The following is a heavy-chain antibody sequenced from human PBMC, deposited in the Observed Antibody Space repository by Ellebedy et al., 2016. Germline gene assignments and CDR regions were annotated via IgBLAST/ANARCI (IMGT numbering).Heavy chain of an antibody. D-gene: IGHD5-18*01. Sequence: GGSLRLSCVASGFTFSSYSMNWVRQAPGKGLEWVSYISSSSSTIYYADSVKGRFSISRDNGKNSLYLQMNSLRAEDTAVYYCARVEDTAMVGYFDYWGQGTLVTVSS. V-gene: IGHV3-48*01. CDR2: ISSSSSTI. CDR3: ARVEDTAMVGYFDY. CDR1: GFTFSSYS. J-gene: IGHJ4*02.